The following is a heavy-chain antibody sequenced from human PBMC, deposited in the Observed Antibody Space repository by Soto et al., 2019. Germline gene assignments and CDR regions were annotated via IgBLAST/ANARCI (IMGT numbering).Heavy chain of an antibody. V-gene: IGHV1-69*01. Sequence: QVQLVQSGAEVKKPGSSVKVSCTASGGTFSSYAISWVRQAPGQGLEWMGGIIPIFGTANYAQKFQGRVTITADESTSTAYMELSSLRSEDTAVYYCAANIVVVVADYYYYGMDVWGQGTTVTVSS. D-gene: IGHD2-15*01. CDR1: GGTFSSYA. CDR2: IIPIFGTA. CDR3: AANIVVVVADYYYYGMDV. J-gene: IGHJ6*02.